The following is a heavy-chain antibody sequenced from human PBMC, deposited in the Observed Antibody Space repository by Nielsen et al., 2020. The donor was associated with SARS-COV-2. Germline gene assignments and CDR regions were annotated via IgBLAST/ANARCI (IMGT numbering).Heavy chain of an antibody. Sequence: GGSLRLSCAAPGFIFSGYYMSWIRQAPGKGMEWVSYSSGPGNTIFYADSVAGRFTISRDNSKNSLSLQMDGLRADDTAVYYCARIRGAALDWWGQGTLVTVSS. V-gene: IGHV3-11*01. CDR1: GFIFSGYY. CDR2: SSGPGNTI. CDR3: ARIRGAALDW. J-gene: IGHJ4*02. D-gene: IGHD2-15*01.